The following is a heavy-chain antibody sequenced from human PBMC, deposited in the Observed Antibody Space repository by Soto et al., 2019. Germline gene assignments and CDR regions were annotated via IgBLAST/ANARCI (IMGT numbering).Heavy chain of an antibody. J-gene: IGHJ4*02. CDR3: ARAMATVTTIDY. CDR1: GGSISSGGYS. D-gene: IGHD4-17*01. CDR2: IYHSGST. Sequence: SETLSLTCAVSGGSISSGGYSWSWIRQPPGKGLEWIGYIYHSGSTYYNPSLKSRVTISVDRSKNQFSLKLSSVTAADTAVYYCARAMATVTTIDYWGQGTLVTVSS. V-gene: IGHV4-30-2*01.